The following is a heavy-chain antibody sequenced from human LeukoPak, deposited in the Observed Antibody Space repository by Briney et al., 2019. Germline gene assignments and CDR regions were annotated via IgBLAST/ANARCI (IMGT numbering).Heavy chain of an antibody. D-gene: IGHD3-22*01. V-gene: IGHV3-30*04. CDR2: ISYDGSNK. CDR3: AKLKNSYESTGHFDY. CDR1: GFTFSSYA. Sequence: GGSLRLSCAASGFTFSSYAMHWVRQAPGKGLEWVAVISYDGSNKYYADSVKGRFTISRDKNTLYLQMNSLRAEDTAVYYCAKLKNSYESTGHFDYWGQGTLVTVSS. J-gene: IGHJ4*02.